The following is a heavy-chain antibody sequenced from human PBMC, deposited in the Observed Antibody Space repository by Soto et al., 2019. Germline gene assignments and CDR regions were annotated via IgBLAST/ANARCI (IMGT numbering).Heavy chain of an antibody. CDR3: AREKITMIVVVITPSDAFDI. D-gene: IGHD3-22*01. CDR1: GGSISSSSYY. Sequence: SETLSLTCTVSGGSISSSSYYWGWIRQPPGKGLEWIGSIYYSGSTYYNPSLKSRVTISVDTSKNQFSLKLSSVTAADTAVYYCAREKITMIVVVITPSDAFDIWGQGTMVT. CDR2: IYYSGST. V-gene: IGHV4-39*02. J-gene: IGHJ3*02.